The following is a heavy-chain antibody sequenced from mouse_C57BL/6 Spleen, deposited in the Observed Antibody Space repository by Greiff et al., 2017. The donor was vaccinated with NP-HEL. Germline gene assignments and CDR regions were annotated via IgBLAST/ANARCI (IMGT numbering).Heavy chain of an antibody. CDR2: IYPGSGNT. CDR3: ARGGPGAWFAY. CDR1: GYSFTSYY. Sequence: QVQLQQSGPELVKPGASVKISCKASGYSFTSYYIHWVKQRPGQGLEWIGWIYPGSGNTKYNEKFKGKATLTADTSSSTAYMQLSSLTSEDSAVYYCARGGPGAWFAYWGQGTLVTVSA. J-gene: IGHJ3*01. V-gene: IGHV1-66*01. D-gene: IGHD4-1*01.